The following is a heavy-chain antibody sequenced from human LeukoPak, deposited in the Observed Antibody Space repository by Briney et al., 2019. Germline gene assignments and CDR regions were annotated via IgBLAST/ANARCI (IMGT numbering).Heavy chain of an antibody. CDR3: AKGGPAAYNWFDP. Sequence: GGSLRLSCAASGFTCSTYVMSWVRQAPGKGLEWLSLILHNGDSTYYADSVKGRFTVSRDNSKNTLYLQMNSLRAEDTAVYYCAKGGPAAYNWFDPWGQGTLVTVSS. V-gene: IGHV3-23*01. CDR1: GFTCSTYV. CDR2: ILHNGDST. J-gene: IGHJ5*02. D-gene: IGHD2-2*01.